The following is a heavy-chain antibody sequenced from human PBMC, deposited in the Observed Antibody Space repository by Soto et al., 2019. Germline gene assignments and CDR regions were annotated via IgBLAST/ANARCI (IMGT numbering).Heavy chain of an antibody. CDR1: GFTFDDYA. CDR3: AKVNRYSSSWYFGGVHYFDY. J-gene: IGHJ4*02. D-gene: IGHD6-13*01. Sequence: EVQLVESGGGLVQPGRSLRLSCAASGFTFDDYAMHWVRQAPGKGLEWVSGISWNSGSIGYVDSVKGRFTISRDNAKNSLYLQMNSLRAEDTALYYCAKVNRYSSSWYFGGVHYFDYWGQGTLVTVSS. V-gene: IGHV3-9*01. CDR2: ISWNSGSI.